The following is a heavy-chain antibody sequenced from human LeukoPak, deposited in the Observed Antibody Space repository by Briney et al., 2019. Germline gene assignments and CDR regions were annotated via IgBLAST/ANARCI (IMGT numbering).Heavy chain of an antibody. CDR2: IYPRDGST. V-gene: IGHV1-46*01. CDR1: GYTFTSNY. CDR3: ARDQEGFDC. Sequence: ASVKVSCKASGYTFTSNYIHWVRQAPGQGLEWMGMIYPRDGSTSYAQKFQGRVTVTRDTSTSTVHMELSGLRSEDTAVYYCARDQEGFDCWGQGTLVTVSS. J-gene: IGHJ4*02.